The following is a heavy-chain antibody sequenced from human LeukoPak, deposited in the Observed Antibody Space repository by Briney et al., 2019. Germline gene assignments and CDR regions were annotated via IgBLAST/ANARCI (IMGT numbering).Heavy chain of an antibody. CDR3: AKDRGGITMVRGVIDWFDP. D-gene: IGHD3-10*01. CDR1: GFTFSSYA. CDR2: ISGSGGST. V-gene: IGHV3-23*01. J-gene: IGHJ5*02. Sequence: GGSLRLSCAASGFTFSSYAMSWVRQAPGKGLERVSAISGSGGSTYYADSVKGRFTISRDNSKNTLYLQMNSLRAEDTAVYYCAKDRGGITMVRGVIDWFDPWGQGTLVTVSS.